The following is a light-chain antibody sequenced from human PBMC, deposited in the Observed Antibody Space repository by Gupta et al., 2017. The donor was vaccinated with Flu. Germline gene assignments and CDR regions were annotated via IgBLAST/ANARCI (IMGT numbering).Light chain of an antibody. CDR3: QQYDYRPQVT. CDR1: QDINNF. J-gene: IGKJ3*01. Sequence: DIQITQSPSSLSPSVGDRVTITCLASQDINNFLNWYQQKLGKAPKLLIYDASNLATGVPSSFSGSGSGTHFTFTISSLQPEDVATYYCQQYDYRPQVTFGPGTKVEIK. V-gene: IGKV1-33*01. CDR2: DAS.